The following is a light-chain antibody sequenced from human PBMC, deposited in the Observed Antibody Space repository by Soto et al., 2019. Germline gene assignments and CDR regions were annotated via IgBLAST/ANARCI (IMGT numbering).Light chain of an antibody. Sequence: DIQMTQSPSSLSASVGDRVTITCRASQSISSYLNWYQQKPGKAPKLLIYAASSLQSGVPLRFSGSGSGTDFTLTISSLQPEDFATDYCQLSYSTLGTFGQGTKLEIK. CDR1: QSISSY. J-gene: IGKJ2*01. CDR2: AAS. V-gene: IGKV1-39*01. CDR3: QLSYSTLGT.